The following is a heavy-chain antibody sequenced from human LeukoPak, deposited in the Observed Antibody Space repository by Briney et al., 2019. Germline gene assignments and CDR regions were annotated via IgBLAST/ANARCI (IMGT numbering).Heavy chain of an antibody. J-gene: IGHJ3*02. V-gene: IGHV3-7*01. CDR3: ARDRAYGDYDAFDI. Sequence: PGGSLRLSCAASGFTFSSYWMTWVRRAPGKGREGVANIKQDGSEKYYVDSVKGRFTISRDNAKNSLYLQMSSLRAEDTAVYYCARDRAYGDYDAFDIWGQGTMVTVSS. D-gene: IGHD4-17*01. CDR2: IKQDGSEK. CDR1: GFTFSSYW.